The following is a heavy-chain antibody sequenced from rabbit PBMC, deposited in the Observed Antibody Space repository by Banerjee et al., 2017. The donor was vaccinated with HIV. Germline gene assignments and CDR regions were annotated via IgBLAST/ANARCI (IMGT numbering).Heavy chain of an antibody. D-gene: IGHD8-1*01. J-gene: IGHJ4*01. CDR1: GFSFSSSYY. CDR3: ARSVAGADWSYAL. V-gene: IGHV1S45*01. CDR2: IGTGSPRT. Sequence: QEQLEESGGDLVKPEGSLTLTCTASGFSFSSSYYMCWVRQAPGKGLEWIACIGTGSPRTWYASWAKGRFTISKTSSTTVTLQMTSLTAADTATYFCARSVAGADWSYALWGQGTLVTVS.